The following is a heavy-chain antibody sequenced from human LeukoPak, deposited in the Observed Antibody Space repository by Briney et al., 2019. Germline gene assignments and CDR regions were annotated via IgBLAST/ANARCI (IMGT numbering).Heavy chain of an antibody. J-gene: IGHJ6*03. V-gene: IGHV4-34*01. CDR3: ARSMVQALYYYYHMDV. CDR2: INHSGST. CDR1: GGSFSGYY. D-gene: IGHD3-10*01. Sequence: SETLSLTCAVYGGSFSGYYWSWIRQPPGKGLEWIGEINHSGSTNYNPSLKSRVTISVDTSKNQFSLKLSSVTAADTAVYYCARSMVQALYYYYHMDVWGKGTTVTVSS.